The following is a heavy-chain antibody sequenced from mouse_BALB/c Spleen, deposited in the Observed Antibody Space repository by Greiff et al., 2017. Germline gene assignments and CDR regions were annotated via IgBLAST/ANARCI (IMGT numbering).Heavy chain of an antibody. CDR1: GFTFSDYY. D-gene: IGHD2-4*01. V-gene: IGHV5-4*02. CDR2: ISDGGSYT. CDR3: ARGDYDYEAWFAY. J-gene: IGHJ3*01. Sequence: DVHLVESGGGLVKPGGSLKLSCAASGFTFSDYYMYWVRQTPEKRLEWVATISDGGSYTYYPDSVKGRFTISRDNAKNNLYLQMSSLKSEDTAMYYCARGDYDYEAWFAYWGQGTLVTVSA.